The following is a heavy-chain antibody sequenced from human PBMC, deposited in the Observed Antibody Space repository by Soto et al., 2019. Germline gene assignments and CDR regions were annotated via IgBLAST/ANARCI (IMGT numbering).Heavy chain of an antibody. CDR2: TYYRSKWYN. V-gene: IGHV6-1*01. J-gene: IGHJ3*02. CDR1: GDSVSSNSAA. CDR3: ARDFSITIFGVVITEHKAFDI. Sequence: SQTLSLTCAISGDSVSSNSAAWNWIRQSPSRGLEWLGRTYYRSKWYNDYAVSVKSRITINPDTSKNQFSLQLNSVTPEDTAVYYCARDFSITIFGVVITEHKAFDIWGQGTMVTV. D-gene: IGHD3-3*01.